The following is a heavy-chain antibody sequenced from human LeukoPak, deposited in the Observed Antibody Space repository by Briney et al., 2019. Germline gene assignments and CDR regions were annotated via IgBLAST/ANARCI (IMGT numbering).Heavy chain of an antibody. CDR2: ITDSGSSR. CDR3: TRDLAVAGY. J-gene: IGHJ4*02. Sequence: PGGSLRLSCAASGFTFSDYYMAWVRQAPGKGLEWVSYITDSGSSRYYADSVKGRFTISRDNAKNSLYLQMNSLRADDTAVYYCTRDLAVAGYWGQGTLVTVSS. V-gene: IGHV3-11*01. CDR1: GFTFSDYY. D-gene: IGHD6-19*01.